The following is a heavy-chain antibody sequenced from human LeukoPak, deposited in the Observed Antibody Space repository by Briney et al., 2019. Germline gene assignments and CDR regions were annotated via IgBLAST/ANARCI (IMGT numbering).Heavy chain of an antibody. Sequence: HADSVKGRFTMSRDNAKNSVYLQMNSLRVDDTAIYYCATRLPFTGDKNWGQGPLVTVSS. D-gene: IGHD1-1*01. V-gene: IGHV3-48*01. J-gene: IGHJ4*01. CDR3: ATRLPFTGDKN.